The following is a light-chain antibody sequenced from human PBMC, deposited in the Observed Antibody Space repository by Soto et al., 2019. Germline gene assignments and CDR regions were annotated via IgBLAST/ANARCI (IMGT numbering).Light chain of an antibody. Sequence: PGERATLSCRASQSVSSNLAWYQQKPGQAPRLLIYGASTRATGIPARFSGSGSGTEFTLTISSLQSEDFAVYYCQQYNNWLPIAFGQGTRLEI. J-gene: IGKJ5*01. V-gene: IGKV3-15*01. CDR3: QQYNNWLPIA. CDR1: QSVSSN. CDR2: GAS.